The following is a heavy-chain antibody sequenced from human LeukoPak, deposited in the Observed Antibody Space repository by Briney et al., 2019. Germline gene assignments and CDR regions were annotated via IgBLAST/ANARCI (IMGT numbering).Heavy chain of an antibody. CDR1: GYSFTSYW. CDR3: ARRVKLGYCSSTSCFTLPDAFDI. J-gene: IGHJ3*02. Sequence: GGSLGLSCKGSGYSFTSYWISWVRQMPGKGLEWMGRIDPSDSYTNYSPSFQGHVTISADKSISTAYLQWSSLKASDTAMYYCARRVKLGYCSSTSCFTLPDAFDIWGQGTMVTVSS. V-gene: IGHV5-10-1*01. CDR2: IDPSDSYT. D-gene: IGHD2-2*02.